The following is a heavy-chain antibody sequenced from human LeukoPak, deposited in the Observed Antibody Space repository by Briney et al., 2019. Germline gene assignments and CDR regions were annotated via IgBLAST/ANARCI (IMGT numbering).Heavy chain of an antibody. V-gene: IGHV3-73*01. CDR1: GFTFSGSA. Sequence: GGSLRLSCAASGFTFSGSAMHWVRQATGKGLEWVGRIRSKANSYATAYAASVKGRFTISRDDSKNTAYLQMNSLKTEDTAVYYCTRLGAGYNDYWGQGTLVTVSS. D-gene: IGHD5-24*01. CDR2: IRSKANSYAT. J-gene: IGHJ4*02. CDR3: TRLGAGYNDY.